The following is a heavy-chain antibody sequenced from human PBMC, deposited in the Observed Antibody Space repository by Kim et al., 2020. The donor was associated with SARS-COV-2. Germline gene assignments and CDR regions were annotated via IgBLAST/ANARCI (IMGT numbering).Heavy chain of an antibody. CDR3: ARDAGSRSGSVDY. J-gene: IGHJ4*02. Sequence: KYIQKFQGRVTMTTDTSTTTAYMELSSLRSDDTAVYYCARDAGSRSGSVDYWGQGILVTVSS. D-gene: IGHD1-26*01. V-gene: IGHV1-18*01.